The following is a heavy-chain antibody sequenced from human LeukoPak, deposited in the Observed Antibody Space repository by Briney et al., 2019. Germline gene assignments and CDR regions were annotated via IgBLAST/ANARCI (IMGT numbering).Heavy chain of an antibody. CDR1: GFIFDDYA. Sequence: GGSLRLSCAASGFIFDDYAMHWVRQAPGKGLEWVSGISWNSGSRGYADSVKGRFTISRDNAKNSLYLQMNSLRAEDTALYYCAKDTNYDILTGYHFDYWGQGTLVTVSS. CDR3: AKDTNYDILTGYHFDY. J-gene: IGHJ4*02. D-gene: IGHD3-9*01. CDR2: ISWNSGSR. V-gene: IGHV3-9*01.